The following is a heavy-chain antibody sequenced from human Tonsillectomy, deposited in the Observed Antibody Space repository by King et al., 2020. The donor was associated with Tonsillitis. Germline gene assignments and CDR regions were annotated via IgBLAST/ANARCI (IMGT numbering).Heavy chain of an antibody. CDR2: ISYDGSNK. CDR1: GFTFSSYA. Sequence: VQLVESGGGVVQPGRSLRLSCAASGFTFSSYAMHWVRQAPGKGLEWVAVISYDGSNKYYADSVKGRFTISRDNSKNTLYLQINSLRAEDTAVYYCAGVTVGGGYSYGSQGAFDYWGQGTLVTVSS. CDR3: AGVTVGGGYSYGSQGAFDY. V-gene: IGHV3-30*01. J-gene: IGHJ4*02. D-gene: IGHD5-18*01.